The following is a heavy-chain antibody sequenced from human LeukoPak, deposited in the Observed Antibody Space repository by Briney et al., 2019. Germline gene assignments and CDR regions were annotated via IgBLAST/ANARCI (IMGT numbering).Heavy chain of an antibody. CDR3: ARETPYGSGSRGDFDY. Sequence: GGSLRLSCAASGFTFSSYEMSWVRQAPGKGLEWVSYISSGGSSLNYPDSVRGRCTISRDNAKNSLYLQMNSLSADDTAVYYCARETPYGSGSRGDFDYWGQGTLVTVSS. J-gene: IGHJ4*02. V-gene: IGHV3-48*03. CDR2: ISSGGSSL. D-gene: IGHD3-10*01. CDR1: GFTFSSYE.